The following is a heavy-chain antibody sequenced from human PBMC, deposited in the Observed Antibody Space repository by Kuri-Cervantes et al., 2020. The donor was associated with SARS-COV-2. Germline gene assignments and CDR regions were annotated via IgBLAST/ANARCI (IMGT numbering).Heavy chain of an antibody. J-gene: IGHJ4*02. Sequence: GGSLRLSCSAFGLTFSSYAMNWVRQAPGKGLEYVPAISSNGGSTYYADSVKGRFTISRDNSKNTLYLQMNSLRAEDTAVYYCAKDLGYSGGWSIPGFDYWGQGTLVTVSS. V-gene: IGHV3-64*04. CDR2: ISSNGGST. CDR1: GLTFSSYA. D-gene: IGHD6-19*01. CDR3: AKDLGYSGGWSIPGFDY.